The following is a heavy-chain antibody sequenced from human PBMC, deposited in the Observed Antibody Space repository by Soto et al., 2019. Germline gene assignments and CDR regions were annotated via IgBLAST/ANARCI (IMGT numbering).Heavy chain of an antibody. CDR2: IYYSGTT. V-gene: IGHV4-28*01. D-gene: IGHD1-26*01. Sequence: SETLSLTCAVSGYSISSSNWWGWIRQPPGKGLEWIGYIYYSGTTYYNPSLKSRVTMSVDTSKNQFSLKLTSVTAVDTAVYYCARREIQGPVDYWGQGTLVNVSS. J-gene: IGHJ4*02. CDR3: ARREIQGPVDY. CDR1: GYSISSSNW.